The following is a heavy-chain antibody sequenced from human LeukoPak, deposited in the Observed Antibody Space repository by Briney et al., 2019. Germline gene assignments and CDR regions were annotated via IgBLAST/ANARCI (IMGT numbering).Heavy chain of an antibody. CDR2: ISSSSSYI. CDR1: GFTFTNAW. V-gene: IGHV3-21*01. CDR3: ARDQEGSGWYFTNYFDY. J-gene: IGHJ4*02. D-gene: IGHD6-19*01. Sequence: GGSLRLSCAASGFTFTNAWMSWVRQAPGKGLEWVSSISSSSSYIYYADSVKGRFTISRDNAKNSLYLQMNSLRAEDTAVYYCARDQEGSGWYFTNYFDYWGQGTLVTVSS.